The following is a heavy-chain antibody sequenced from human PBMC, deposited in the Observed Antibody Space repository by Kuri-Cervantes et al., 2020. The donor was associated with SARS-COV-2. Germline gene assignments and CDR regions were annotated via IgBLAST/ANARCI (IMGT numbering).Heavy chain of an antibody. J-gene: IGHJ6*02. CDR3: ASNSNYWYYGMDV. CDR2: INPNSGGT. CDR1: GYTFTSYA. Sequence: ASVKVSCKASGYTFTSYAMHWVRQAPGQGLEWMGWINPNSGGTNYAQKFQGRVTMTRDKSISTAYMELSRLRSDDTAVYYCASNSNYWYYGMDVWGQGTTVTVSS. D-gene: IGHD2/OR15-2a*01. V-gene: IGHV1-2*02.